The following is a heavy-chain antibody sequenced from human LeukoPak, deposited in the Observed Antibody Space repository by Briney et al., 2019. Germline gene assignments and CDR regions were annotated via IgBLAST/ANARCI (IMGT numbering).Heavy chain of an antibody. CDR2: ISWNSRSI. Sequence: GRSLRLSCAASWFTFDDYAMHWVRQAPGKGLEWVSGISWNSRSIGYADSVKGRFTISRDNAKNSLYLQMNSLRAEDTPLYYCTKDMGAYGDYIGFDYWGQGTLVTVSS. CDR1: WFTFDDYA. V-gene: IGHV3-9*01. CDR3: TKDMGAYGDYIGFDY. D-gene: IGHD4-17*01. J-gene: IGHJ4*02.